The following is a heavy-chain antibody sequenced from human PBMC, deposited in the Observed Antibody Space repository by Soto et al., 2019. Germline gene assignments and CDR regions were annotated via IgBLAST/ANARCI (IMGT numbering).Heavy chain of an antibody. D-gene: IGHD3-3*01. CDR1: GGSISGYY. V-gene: IGHV4-59*01. CDR2: IYYSGST. Sequence: QVQLQESGPGLVKPSETLSLTCTVSGGSISGYYWSWIRQPPGKGLEWIGYIYYSGSTNYNPSLKSRVTISIDTSKNQFSLMLSSVTAADTAVYYCARVVTIFGVVNAFDYWGQGTLVTVSS. J-gene: IGHJ4*02. CDR3: ARVVTIFGVVNAFDY.